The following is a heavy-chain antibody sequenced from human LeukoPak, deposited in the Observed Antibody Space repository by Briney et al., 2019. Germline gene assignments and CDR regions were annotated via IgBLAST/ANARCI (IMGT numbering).Heavy chain of an antibody. Sequence: PGRSLRLSCAASEFSFSSYVMHWVRQAPGKGLEWVAVIWYDGSYKFYADSVKGRFTISRDNSKKTLYLQMNSLRAEDTAVYSCARGAFDSSGYYLRGYFDYWGQGTLVTVSS. CDR2: IWYDGSYK. V-gene: IGHV3-33*01. CDR1: EFSFSSYV. CDR3: ARGAFDSSGYYLRGYFDY. D-gene: IGHD3-22*01. J-gene: IGHJ4*02.